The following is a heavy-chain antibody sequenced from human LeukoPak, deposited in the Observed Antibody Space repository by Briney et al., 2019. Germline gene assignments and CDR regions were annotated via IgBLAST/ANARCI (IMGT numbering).Heavy chain of an antibody. D-gene: IGHD2-2*01. V-gene: IGHV1-69*13. CDR3: ARAEYQLPGPYYYGMDV. CDR2: IIPIFGTA. Sequence: SVKVSCKASGDTFSSYAISWVRQAPGQGLEWMGGIIPIFGTANYAQKFQGRVTITADESTSTAYMELSSLRSEDTAVYYCARAEYQLPGPYYYGMDVWGKGTTVTVSS. J-gene: IGHJ6*04. CDR1: GDTFSSYA.